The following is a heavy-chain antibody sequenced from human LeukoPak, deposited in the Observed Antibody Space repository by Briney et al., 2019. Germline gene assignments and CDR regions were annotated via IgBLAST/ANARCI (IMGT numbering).Heavy chain of an antibody. CDR2: IYYSGST. CDR3: ASHYYSGSGSYYDKWSFDY. V-gene: IGHV4-39*01. CDR1: GGSISSSSYY. D-gene: IGHD3-10*01. Sequence: SETLSLTCTVSGGSISSSSYYWGWIRQPPGKGVEWIGSIYYSGSTYYNPSLKSRVTISVDTSKNQFSLKLSSMTAADTAVYYCASHYYSGSGSYYDKWSFDYWGQRTSVTVSS. J-gene: IGHJ4*02.